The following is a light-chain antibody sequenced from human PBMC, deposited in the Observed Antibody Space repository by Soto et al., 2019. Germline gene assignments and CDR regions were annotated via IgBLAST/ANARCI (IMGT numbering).Light chain of an antibody. V-gene: IGKV1-5*01. CDR3: QQYYSFPRT. CDR1: QTISSW. CDR2: DVS. Sequence: DIQMTQSPSTLSASVGDRVTITCRASQTISSWLAWYQQKPGTAPKILIYDVSSLESGVPSRFSGSRSGTEFTLTISSLQPDDFATYYCQQYYSFPRTFGQGTKVEIK. J-gene: IGKJ1*01.